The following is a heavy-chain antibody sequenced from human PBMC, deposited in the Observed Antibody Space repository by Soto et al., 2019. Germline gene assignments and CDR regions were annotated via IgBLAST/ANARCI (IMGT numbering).Heavy chain of an antibody. D-gene: IGHD3-10*01. CDR3: AHSVFTYYYGSGILDY. CDR1: GFSLSTSGVG. J-gene: IGHJ4*02. V-gene: IGHV2-5*01. CDR2: IYWNDDK. Sequence: SGPTLVNPTQTLTLTCTFSGFSLSTSGVGVGWIRQPPGKALEWLALIYWNDDKRYSPSLKSRLTITKDTSKNQVVLTMTNMDPVDTAAYYCAHSVFTYYYGSGILDYWGQGTLVTVSS.